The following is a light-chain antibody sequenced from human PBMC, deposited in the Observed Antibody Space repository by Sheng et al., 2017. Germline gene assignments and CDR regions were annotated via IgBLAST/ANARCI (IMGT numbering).Light chain of an antibody. CDR3: QQYNSWPLT. V-gene: IGKV3-15*01. CDR2: GAS. J-gene: IGKJ1*01. Sequence: ETVLTQSPATLSVSPGEGATLSCRASQGVNTNLAWYQQQPGQAPRFLIYGASTRATGLPARFSGSGSGTEFTLTISSLQSEDSAVYYCQQYNSWPLTFGQGTKVEIK. CDR1: QGVNTN.